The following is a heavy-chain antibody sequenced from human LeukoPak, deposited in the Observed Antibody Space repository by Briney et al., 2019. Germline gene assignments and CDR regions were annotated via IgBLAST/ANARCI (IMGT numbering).Heavy chain of an antibody. Sequence: GGSLRLSCAASGFTFDDYGMSWVRQAPGKGLEWVSYISSSGSTIYYADSVKGRFTISRDNAKNSLYLQMNSLRAEDTAVYYCAREVPAAMDYGGWFDPWGQGTLVTVSS. CDR2: ISSSGSTI. V-gene: IGHV3-48*03. CDR3: AREVPAAMDYGGWFDP. D-gene: IGHD2-2*01. J-gene: IGHJ5*02. CDR1: GFTFDDYG.